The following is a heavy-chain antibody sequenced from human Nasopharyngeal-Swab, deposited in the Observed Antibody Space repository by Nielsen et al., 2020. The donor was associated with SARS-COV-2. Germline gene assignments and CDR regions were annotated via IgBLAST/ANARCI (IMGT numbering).Heavy chain of an antibody. D-gene: IGHD3-10*01. V-gene: IGHV1-69*06. Sequence: VRQMPGKGIEWMGGIIPIFGTANYAQKFQGRVTITADKSTSTAYMELSSLRSEDTAVYYCAREGRGSGYYYYMDVWGKGTTVTVSS. J-gene: IGHJ6*03. CDR3: AREGRGSGYYYYMDV. CDR2: IIPIFGTA.